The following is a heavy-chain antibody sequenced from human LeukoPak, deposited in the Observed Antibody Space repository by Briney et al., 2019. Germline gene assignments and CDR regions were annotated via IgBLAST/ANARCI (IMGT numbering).Heavy chain of an antibody. CDR1: GYTFSGYY. V-gene: IGHV1-2*02. Sequence: RASVKVSCKASGYTFSGYYIHWVRQAPGQGLRWVGWVNPNTGYTKYAQDYQGRVTMTRDMSVNTAYMDMERLRSDDTAVYYCARAEMPITTGELDLWGQGTLVTVSS. J-gene: IGHJ5*02. CDR3: ARAEMPITTGELDL. D-gene: IGHD4-11*01. CDR2: VNPNTGYT.